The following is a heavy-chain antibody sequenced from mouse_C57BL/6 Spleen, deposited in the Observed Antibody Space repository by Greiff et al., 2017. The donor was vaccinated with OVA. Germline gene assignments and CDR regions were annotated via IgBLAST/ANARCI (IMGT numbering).Heavy chain of an antibody. Sequence: EVQLVESGEGLVKPGGSLKLSCAASGFTFSSYAMSWVRQTPEKRLEWVAYISRGGDYIYYADAVKGRFTISRDNARNTLYLQLSSLKSEDTAMYYGTRGGEGLRRGAMDYWGQGTSVTVSS. CDR3: TRGGEGLRRGAMDY. CDR2: ISRGGDYI. V-gene: IGHV5-9-1*02. CDR1: GFTFSSYA. J-gene: IGHJ4*01. D-gene: IGHD2-4*01.